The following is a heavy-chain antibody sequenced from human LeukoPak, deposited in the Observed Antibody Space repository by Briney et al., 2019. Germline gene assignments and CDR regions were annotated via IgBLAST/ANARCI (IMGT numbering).Heavy chain of an antibody. D-gene: IGHD3-3*01. CDR1: GYTFTNYG. Sequence: AAVKVSCKASGYTFTNYGIIWVRQAPGQGREWVGWINANNGNTNYAQKLQGRVTMTTDTSTSTAYMKLRSLRSDDTAVDYWARRPLTIFGERLNGYLDIWGQGTLVTVSS. V-gene: IGHV1-18*01. J-gene: IGHJ3*02. CDR3: ARRPLTIFGERLNGYLDI. CDR2: INANNGNT.